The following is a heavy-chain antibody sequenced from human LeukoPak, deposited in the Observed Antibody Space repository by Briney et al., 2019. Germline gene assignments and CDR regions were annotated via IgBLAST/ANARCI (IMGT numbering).Heavy chain of an antibody. CDR2: IYYSGST. CDR3: AKGSRSYYYYYMDV. V-gene: IGHV4-39*07. CDR1: GGSISSSSYY. J-gene: IGHJ6*03. Sequence: SETLSLTCTVSGGSISSSSYYWGWIRQPPGKGLEWIGSIYYSGSTYYNPSLKSRVTISVDTSKNQFSLKLSSVTAADTAVYYCAKGSRSYYYYYMDVWGKGTTVTVSS.